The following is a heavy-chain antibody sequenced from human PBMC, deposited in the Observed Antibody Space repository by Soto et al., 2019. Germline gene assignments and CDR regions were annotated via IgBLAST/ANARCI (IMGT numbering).Heavy chain of an antibody. CDR3: ARRTYSSSSKAFDY. CDR2: INHSGST. D-gene: IGHD6-6*01. V-gene: IGHV4-34*01. J-gene: IGHJ4*02. Sequence: SETLSLTCAVYGGSFSGYYWSWIRPPPGKGLEWIGEINHSGSTNYNPSLKSRVTISVDTSKNQFSLKLSSVTAADTAVYYCARRTYSSSSKAFDYWGQGTLVTVSS. CDR1: GGSFSGYY.